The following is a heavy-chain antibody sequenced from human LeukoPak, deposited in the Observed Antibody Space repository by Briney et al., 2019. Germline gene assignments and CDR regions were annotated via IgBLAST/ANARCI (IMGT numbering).Heavy chain of an antibody. CDR1: GGTFSSYA. J-gene: IGHJ3*02. CDR2: IIPILGTA. D-gene: IGHD6-13*01. CDR3: ARDKYSSSWSDAFDI. Sequence: ASVKVSCKASGGTFSSYAFGWVRQAPGQGLEWMEGIIPILGTANYAQRFQGRVTITADESTSTAYMELSRLRSDDTAVYYCARDKYSSSWSDAFDIWGQGTMVTVSS. V-gene: IGHV1-69*13.